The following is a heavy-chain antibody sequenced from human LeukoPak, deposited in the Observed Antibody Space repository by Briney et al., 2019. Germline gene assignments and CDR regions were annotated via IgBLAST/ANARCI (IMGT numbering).Heavy chain of an antibody. CDR1: GYTFTDYY. V-gene: IGHV1-2*02. CDR2: INPNSGGT. CDR3: ARDGSRSYRPRGYYMDV. J-gene: IGHJ6*03. Sequence: ASVKVSCKASGYTFTDYYIHWVRQAPGQGLEWMGWINPNSGGTNSAQKFQGRVTMTRDTSISTAYMELSRLRSDDTAVYYCARDGSRSYRPRGYYMDVWGKGTTVTISS. D-gene: IGHD3-10*01.